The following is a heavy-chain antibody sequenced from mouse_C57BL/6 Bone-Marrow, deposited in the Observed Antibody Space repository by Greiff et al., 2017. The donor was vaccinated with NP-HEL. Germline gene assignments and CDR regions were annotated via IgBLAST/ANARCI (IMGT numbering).Heavy chain of an antibody. CDR1: GFNITDYY. V-gene: IGHV14-2*01. D-gene: IGHD3-3*01. CDR2: IDPEDGET. J-gene: IGHJ3*01. Sequence: EVQLQQPGAELVKPGASVKLSCTASGFNITDYYMPWVKQRTEQGLEWIGRIDPEDGETKYAPKFQGKATITADTSSNTAYLQLSSLTSEDTAVYYCARWLGWFAYWGQGTLVTVSA. CDR3: ARWLGWFAY.